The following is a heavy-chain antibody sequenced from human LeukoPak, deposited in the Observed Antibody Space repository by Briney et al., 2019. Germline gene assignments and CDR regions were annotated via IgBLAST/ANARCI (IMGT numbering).Heavy chain of an antibody. D-gene: IGHD2-8*01. CDR3: ARGRSRILYHGSWFDP. V-gene: IGHV4-34*01. J-gene: IGHJ5*02. CDR1: GGSFSGYY. CDR2: IYHSGST. Sequence: SETLSLTCAVYGGSFSGYYWSWIRQPPGKGLEWIGEIYHSGSTNYNPSLKSRVTISVDTSKNQFSLKLSSVTAADTAVYYCARGRSRILYHGSWFDPWGQGTLVTVSS.